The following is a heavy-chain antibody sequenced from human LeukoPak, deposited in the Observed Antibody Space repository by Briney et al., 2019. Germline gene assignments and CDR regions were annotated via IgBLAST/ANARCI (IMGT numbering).Heavy chain of an antibody. V-gene: IGHV3-23*01. CDR3: AKGWGKFDY. Sequence: GGSLRLSCAASGFTFSSYAMSWVRQAPGKGLEWVSGISSSPISTYYADSVKGRFTISRDNSKNTLYLQMNSLRAEDTAVYYCAKGWGKFDYWGQGTLVTVSS. CDR1: GFTFSSYA. J-gene: IGHJ4*02. D-gene: IGHD3-16*01. CDR2: ISSSPIST.